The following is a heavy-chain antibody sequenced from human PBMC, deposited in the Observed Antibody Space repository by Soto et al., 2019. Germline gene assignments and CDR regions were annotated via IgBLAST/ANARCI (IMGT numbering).Heavy chain of an antibody. Sequence: GGSLRLSCAASGFTVSSNYMSWVRQAPGKGLEWVSVIYSGGSTYYADSVKGRFTISRDNSKNTLYLQMNSLRVEDTAVYYCARESYYDILTGYYAYFDYWGQGTLVTVS. D-gene: IGHD3-9*01. CDR1: GFTVSSNY. CDR2: IYSGGST. CDR3: ARESYYDILTGYYAYFDY. J-gene: IGHJ4*02. V-gene: IGHV3-66*01.